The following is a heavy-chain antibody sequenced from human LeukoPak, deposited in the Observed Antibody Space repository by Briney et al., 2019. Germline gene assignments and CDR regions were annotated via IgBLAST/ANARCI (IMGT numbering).Heavy chain of an antibody. CDR2: IKQDGNEK. D-gene: IGHD1-14*01. CDR3: ARDPLTQNDY. J-gene: IGHJ4*02. Sequence: GGSLRLSCAASGFTFDSYWMSWVRQAPGKGLEWVANIKQDGNEKYCVGSVKGRFTISRDNAKNSLYLQMNSLRAEDTAVYYCARDPLTQNDYWGQGTLVSVSS. CDR1: GFTFDSYW. V-gene: IGHV3-7*01.